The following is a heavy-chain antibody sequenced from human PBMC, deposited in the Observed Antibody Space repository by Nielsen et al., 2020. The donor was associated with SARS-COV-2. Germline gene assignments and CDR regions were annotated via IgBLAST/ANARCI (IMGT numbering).Heavy chain of an antibody. D-gene: IGHD3-22*01. V-gene: IGHV3-72*01. CDR2: TRNKANSYTT. CDR3: ARTDYYDSSGYYP. CDR1: GFTFSDHY. J-gene: IGHJ5*02. Sequence: SCAASGFTFSDHYMDWVRQAPGKGLEWVGRTRNKANSYTTEYAASVKGRFTISRDDSKNSLYLQMNSLKTEDTAVYYCARTDYYDSSGYYPWGQGTLVTVSS.